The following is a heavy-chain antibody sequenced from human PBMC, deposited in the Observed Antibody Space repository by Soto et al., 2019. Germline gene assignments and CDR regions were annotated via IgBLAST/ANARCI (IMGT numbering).Heavy chain of an antibody. Sequence: EVQLLESGGGLVQPGGSLRLSCAASGFTFSSYAMSWVRQAPGKGLEWVSAISGSGGSTYHGDSVKGRFTISRDNSKNTLHLQMNSLRAADTAVYYCAKSRRKITMIAVSWGQGPLVTVSS. J-gene: IGHJ5*02. V-gene: IGHV3-23*01. CDR3: AKSRRKITMIAVS. CDR2: ISGSGGST. CDR1: GFTFSSYA. D-gene: IGHD3-22*01.